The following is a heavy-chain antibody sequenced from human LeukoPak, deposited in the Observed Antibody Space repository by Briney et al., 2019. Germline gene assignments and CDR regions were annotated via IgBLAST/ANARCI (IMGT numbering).Heavy chain of an antibody. CDR1: GGSFSGYY. CDR2: INHSGST. CDR3: ARGRIAYSYYYYYMDV. Sequence: PSETLSLTCAVYGGSFSGYYWSWIRQPSGKGLEWIGEINHSGSTNYNPSLKSRVTISVDTSKNQFSLKLSSVTAADTAVYYCARGRIAYSYYYYYMDVWGKGTTVTVSS. D-gene: IGHD2-21*01. V-gene: IGHV4-34*01. J-gene: IGHJ6*03.